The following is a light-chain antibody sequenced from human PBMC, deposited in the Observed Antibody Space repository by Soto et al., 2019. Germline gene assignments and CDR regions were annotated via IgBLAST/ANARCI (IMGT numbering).Light chain of an antibody. J-gene: IGKJ1*01. Sequence: EIVLTQSPGTLSLSPWERAALSCVASQSVSNNYLAWYQQKPGQAPRLLIYGASNRATGIPDRFSGSGSGTDFTLTISRLEPEDFAVYYCQQYGSSPWTFGQGTKVDNK. CDR2: GAS. CDR1: QSVSNNY. V-gene: IGKV3-20*01. CDR3: QQYGSSPWT.